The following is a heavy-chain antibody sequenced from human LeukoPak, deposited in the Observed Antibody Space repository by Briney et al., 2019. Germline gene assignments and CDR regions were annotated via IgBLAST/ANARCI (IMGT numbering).Heavy chain of an antibody. CDR3: VKTDASFYYEY. CDR1: GFTLSNYA. J-gene: IGHJ4*02. D-gene: IGHD3-10*01. Sequence: GGSLRLSCSASGFTLSNYAMHWVRQAPGKGLEFVSAITNNGGSTFYTDSVKGRFTISRDNSKNTLYLQMSSLRTEDTAVYYCVKTDASFYYEYWGQGTLVTVSS. CDR2: ITNNGGST. V-gene: IGHV3-64D*09.